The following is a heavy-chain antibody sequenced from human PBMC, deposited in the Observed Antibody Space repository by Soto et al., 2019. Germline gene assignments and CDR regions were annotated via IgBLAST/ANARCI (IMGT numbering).Heavy chain of an antibody. CDR1: GGTFSSYA. D-gene: IGHD3-10*01. J-gene: IGHJ3*02. Sequence: QVQLVQSGTEVKKPGSSVKVSCKASGGTFSSYAISWVRQAPGQGLEWMGGIIPIFGTTNYAQRFQGRFSITADESTSTTYMELSSLRYEDTAVYYCAGSYKYGSGTFDAFDIWGQGTLVTVSS. CDR2: IIPIFGTT. V-gene: IGHV1-69*01. CDR3: AGSYKYGSGTFDAFDI.